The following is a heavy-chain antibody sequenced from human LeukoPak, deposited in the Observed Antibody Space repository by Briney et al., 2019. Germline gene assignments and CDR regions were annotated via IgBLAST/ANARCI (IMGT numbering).Heavy chain of an antibody. CDR2: IKQDGSEK. CDR1: GFTFSSYW. J-gene: IGHJ4*02. CDR3: ARDTVYSYGWTDY. D-gene: IGHD5-18*01. Sequence: PGGSLRLSCAASGFTFSSYWMSWVRQAPGKGLEWVANIKQDGSEKYYVDSVKGRFTISRDNAKNSLYLQMNSLRAEDTAVYYCARDTVYSYGWTDYWGQGTLVTVSS. V-gene: IGHV3-7*01.